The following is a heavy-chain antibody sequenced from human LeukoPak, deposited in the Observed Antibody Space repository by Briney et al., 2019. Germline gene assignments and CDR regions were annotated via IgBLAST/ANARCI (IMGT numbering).Heavy chain of an antibody. CDR2: INHSGST. CDR1: GDSISSYY. J-gene: IGHJ4*02. CDR3: ARGGGYCSSTSCYSGLVGASWDY. D-gene: IGHD2-2*01. V-gene: IGHV4-34*01. Sequence: SETLSLTCTVSGDSISSYYWSWIRQPPGKGLEWIGEINHSGSTNYNPSLKSRVTISVDTSKNQFSLKLSSVTAADTAVYYCARGGGYCSSTSCYSGLVGASWDYWGQGTLVTVSS.